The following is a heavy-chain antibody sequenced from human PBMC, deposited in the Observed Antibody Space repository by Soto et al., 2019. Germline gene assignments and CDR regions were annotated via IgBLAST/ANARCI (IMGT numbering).Heavy chain of an antibody. CDR2: IFHTGTT. CDR1: GGSISSGNYY. Sequence: SETLSLTCTVSGGSISSGNYYWSWIRQPPGKGLEWIGYIFHTGTTNYNPSLKSRVTISLDTSMNQFSLKLSSVTPADTAVYYCTRAPVSGSYCFDFWGQGTPVTVSS. CDR3: TRAPVSGSYCFDF. D-gene: IGHD1-26*01. V-gene: IGHV4-61*01. J-gene: IGHJ4*02.